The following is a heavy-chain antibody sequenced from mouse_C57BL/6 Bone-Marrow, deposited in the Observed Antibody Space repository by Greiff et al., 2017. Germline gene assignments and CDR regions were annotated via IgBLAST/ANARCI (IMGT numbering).Heavy chain of an antibody. CDR3: ARSSTMITTSRLYFDY. V-gene: IGHV14-3*01. CDR1: GFNIKNTY. J-gene: IGHJ2*01. Sequence: VQLQQSVADLVRPGASVKLSCTASGFNIKNTYMHWVKQRPEQGLEWIGRIDPANGNTKYAPKFQGKATITADTSSNTAYLQLSSLTSEDTAIYYCARSSTMITTSRLYFDYWGQGTTLTVSS. CDR2: IDPANGNT. D-gene: IGHD2-4*01.